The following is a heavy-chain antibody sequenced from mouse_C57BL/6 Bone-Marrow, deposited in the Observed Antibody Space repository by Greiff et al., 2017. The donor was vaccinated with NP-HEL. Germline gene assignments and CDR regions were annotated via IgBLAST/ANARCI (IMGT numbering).Heavy chain of an antibody. D-gene: IGHD2-1*01. CDR1: GYTFTSYW. CDR2: IHPNSGST. V-gene: IGHV1-64*01. Sequence: QVQLQQPGAELVKPGASVKLSCKASGYTFTSYWMPWVKQRPGQGLEWIGMIHPNSGSTNYNEKFKSKATLTVDKSSSTAYMQLSSLTSEDSAVYYCARGGYYYGKRYYFDYWGQGTTLTVSS. J-gene: IGHJ2*01. CDR3: ARGGYYYGKRYYFDY.